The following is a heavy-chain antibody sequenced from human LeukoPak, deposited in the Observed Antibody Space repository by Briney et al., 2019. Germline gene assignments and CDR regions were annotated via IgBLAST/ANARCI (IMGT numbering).Heavy chain of an antibody. V-gene: IGHV3-64*01. D-gene: IGHD2-15*01. Sequence: GGSLRLSCAASGFTFSSYAMHWVRQAPGKGLEYVSAISSNGGRTYYANSVKGRSTISRDNSKNTLYLQMGSLRAEDMAVYYCARGRYCSGGSCYRIDAFDIWGQGTMVTVSS. CDR2: ISSNGGRT. CDR1: GFTFSSYA. J-gene: IGHJ3*02. CDR3: ARGRYCSGGSCYRIDAFDI.